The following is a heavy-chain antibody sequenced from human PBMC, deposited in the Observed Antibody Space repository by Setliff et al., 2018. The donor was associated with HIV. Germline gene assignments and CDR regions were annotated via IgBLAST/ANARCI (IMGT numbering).Heavy chain of an antibody. CDR2: MFVGESP. D-gene: IGHD3-22*01. V-gene: IGHV4-4*07. Sequence: PSETLSLTCSVSGGSISSYYWSWIRQPAGKGLEWVGRMFVGESPNYNPSLKSRLSISVDTSKRQFSLKLTSVTAADTAVYYCARGGNSYDSSGYYPWGQGTLVTVSS. CDR3: ARGGNSYDSSGYYP. J-gene: IGHJ5*02. CDR1: GGSISSYY.